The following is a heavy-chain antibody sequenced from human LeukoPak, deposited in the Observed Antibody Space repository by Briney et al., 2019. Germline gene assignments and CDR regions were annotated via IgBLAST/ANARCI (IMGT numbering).Heavy chain of an antibody. CDR2: IRSKTYGGTT. CDR3: TRARATYYYDSSGYM. Sequence: GGSLRLSCTASGFTFGYFAMSWVRQAPGKGLDWVGFIRSKTYGGTTEYAASVEGRFTISRDDSKSVAYLHMNNLKTEDTAVYYCTRARATYYYDSSGYMGGQGTLVTVSS. D-gene: IGHD3-22*01. J-gene: IGHJ4*02. V-gene: IGHV3-49*04. CDR1: GFTFGYFA.